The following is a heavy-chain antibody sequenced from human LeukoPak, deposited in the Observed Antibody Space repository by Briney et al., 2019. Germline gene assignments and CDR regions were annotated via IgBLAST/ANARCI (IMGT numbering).Heavy chain of an antibody. CDR3: ARDRCSSTGCYQNDAFDI. CDR1: GYTFTSYG. J-gene: IGHJ3*02. D-gene: IGHD2-2*01. Sequence: GASVKVSCKASGYTFTSYGISWVRQAPGQGLEWMGGIITTFGTAIYAQNFQGRVTLTTDESTSTAYMELSSLRSEDTAVYYCARDRCSSTGCYQNDAFDIWGQGTMVTVSS. CDR2: IITTFGTA. V-gene: IGHV1-69*05.